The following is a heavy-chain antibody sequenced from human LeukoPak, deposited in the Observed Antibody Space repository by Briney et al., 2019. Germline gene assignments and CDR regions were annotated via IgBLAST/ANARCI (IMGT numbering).Heavy chain of an antibody. CDR2: INHSGST. D-gene: IGHD6-13*01. CDR3: ARGRGSSSWYGY. CDR1: GGSISNYY. J-gene: IGHJ4*02. Sequence: SETLSLTCTVSGGSISNYYWSWIRQPPGKGLEWIGEINHSGSTNYNPSLKSRVTISVDTSKNQFSLKLSSVTAADTAVYYCARGRGSSSWYGYWGQGTLVTVSS. V-gene: IGHV4-34*01.